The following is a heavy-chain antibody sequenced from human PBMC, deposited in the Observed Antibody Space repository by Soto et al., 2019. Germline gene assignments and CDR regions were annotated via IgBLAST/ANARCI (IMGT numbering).Heavy chain of an antibody. D-gene: IGHD4-17*01. Sequence: SETLSLSCTVSGGSISSSSYYWGWIRQPPGKGLEWIGSIYYSGSTYYNPSLKSRVTISVDTSKNQFSLKLSSVTGADTAVYYCARRMENDSGAYYHGMDVWGQGTTVT. J-gene: IGHJ6*02. CDR1: GGSISSSSYY. CDR2: IYYSGST. CDR3: ARRMENDSGAYYHGMDV. V-gene: IGHV4-39*01.